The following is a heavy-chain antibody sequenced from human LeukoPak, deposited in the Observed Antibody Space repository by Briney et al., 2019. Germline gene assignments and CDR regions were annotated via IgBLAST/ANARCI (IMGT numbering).Heavy chain of an antibody. J-gene: IGHJ4*02. V-gene: IGHV3-21*01. CDR2: TSSSSSYI. CDR1: GFTFSSYS. Sequence: GGSLRLSCTASGFTFSSYSMNWVRQAPGKGPEWVSSTSSSSSYIYYADSVKGRFTISRDNAKNSLYLQMNSLRAEDTAVYYCARQGASYSVDYWGQGTLVTVSS. CDR3: ARQGASYSVDY. D-gene: IGHD1-26*01.